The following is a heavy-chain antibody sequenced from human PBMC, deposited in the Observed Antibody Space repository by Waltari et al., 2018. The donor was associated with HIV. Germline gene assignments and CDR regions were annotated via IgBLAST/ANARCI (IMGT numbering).Heavy chain of an antibody. J-gene: IGHJ4*02. CDR1: GFNLNIYS. V-gene: IGHV3-21*02. Sequence: EVQLVESGGGLVQPGGSLRLSCAASGFNLNIYSITWVRQTPGKGLEWVSFISSETEDIYYADSVKGRFTISRDSARNSMFLQMSSLRVEDTALYFCARGASGGKYRPAYFDHWGQGTQVTVSS. CDR3: ARGASGGKYRPAYFDH. CDR2: ISSETEDI. D-gene: IGHD2-15*01.